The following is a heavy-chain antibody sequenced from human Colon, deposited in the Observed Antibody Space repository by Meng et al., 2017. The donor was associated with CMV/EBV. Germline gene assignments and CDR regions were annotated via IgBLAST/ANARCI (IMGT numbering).Heavy chain of an antibody. Sequence: GVLKISCGASGITFRNYWMHWVRQVPGKGLVWVSRINSDGSSTHYADFVKGRFTISRDNAKNTLHLQMNSLRAEDTAVYYCATSEYSNKFDYWGQGTVVTVSS. V-gene: IGHV3-74*01. CDR1: GITFRNYW. CDR3: ATSEYSNKFDY. CDR2: INSDGSST. D-gene: IGHD2/OR15-2a*01. J-gene: IGHJ4*02.